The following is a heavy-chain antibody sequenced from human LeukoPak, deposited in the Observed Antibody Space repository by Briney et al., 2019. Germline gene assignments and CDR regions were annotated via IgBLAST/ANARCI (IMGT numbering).Heavy chain of an antibody. CDR1: GFTFGDYA. J-gene: IGHJ4*02. V-gene: IGHV3-49*04. CDR2: IRSKAYGGTT. D-gene: IGHD6-19*01. CDR3: TRDGVVAVAGKDY. Sequence: GGSLRLSCTASGFTFGDYAMSWVRQATGKGLEWVGFIRSKAYGGTTEYAASVKGRFTISRDDSKSIAYLQMNSLKTEDTAVYYCTRDGVVAVAGKDYWGQGTLVTVSS.